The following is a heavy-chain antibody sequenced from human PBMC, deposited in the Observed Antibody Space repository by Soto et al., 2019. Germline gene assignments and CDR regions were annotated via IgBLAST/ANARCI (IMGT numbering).Heavy chain of an antibody. D-gene: IGHD5-18*01. CDR3: ARWGYVQTEFDP. CDR1: GDSVSNSGYY. CDR2: IYYSGST. Sequence: SETLSLTCTVPGDSVSNSGYYWGWIRQPPGKGLEWIGYIYYSGSTNYNPSLKSRVTISVDTSKNQFSLKLSSVTAADTAVYYCARWGYVQTEFDPWGQGTLVTVSS. J-gene: IGHJ5*02. V-gene: IGHV4-61*08.